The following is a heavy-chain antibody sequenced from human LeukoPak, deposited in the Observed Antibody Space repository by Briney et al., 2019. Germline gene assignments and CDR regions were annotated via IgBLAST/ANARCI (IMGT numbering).Heavy chain of an antibody. CDR2: ISGSGGST. CDR1: GFTFSSYA. CDR3: AKDSPGWFGENWFDP. J-gene: IGHJ5*02. V-gene: IGHV3-23*01. Sequence: PGGSLRLSCAASGFTFSSYAMSWVRQAPGKGLEWVSAISGSGGSTYYADSVKGRFTISRDNSKNTLYLHMNSLRAEDTAVYYCAKDSPGWFGENWFDPWGQGTLVTVSS. D-gene: IGHD3-10*01.